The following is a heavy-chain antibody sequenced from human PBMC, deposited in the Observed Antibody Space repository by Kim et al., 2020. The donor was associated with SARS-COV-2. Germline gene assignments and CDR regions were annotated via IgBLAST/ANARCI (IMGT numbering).Heavy chain of an antibody. CDR1: GYTFTSYG. CDR2: ISAYNGNT. J-gene: IGHJ4*02. CDR3: ARGSVASPGYSSGWRDY. Sequence: ASVKVSCKASGYTFTSYGISWVRQAPGQGLEWMGWISAYNGNTNYAQKLQGRVTMTTDTSTSTAYMELRSLRSDDTAVYYCARGSVASPGYSSGWRDYWGQGTLVTVSS. D-gene: IGHD6-19*01. V-gene: IGHV1-18*01.